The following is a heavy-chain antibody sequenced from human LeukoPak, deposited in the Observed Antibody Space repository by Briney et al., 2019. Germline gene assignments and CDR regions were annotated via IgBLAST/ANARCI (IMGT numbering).Heavy chain of an antibody. D-gene: IGHD3-10*01. CDR1: GFTFSSYA. V-gene: IGHV3-23*01. CDR2: ISGSGGST. Sequence: PGGSLRLSCAASGFTFSSYAMSWVRQAQGKGLEWVSAISGSGGSTYYADSVKGRFTISRDNSKNTLYLQMNSLRAEDTAVYYCAKATMVRGVISHFDYWGQGTLVTVSS. CDR3: AKATMVRGVISHFDY. J-gene: IGHJ4*02.